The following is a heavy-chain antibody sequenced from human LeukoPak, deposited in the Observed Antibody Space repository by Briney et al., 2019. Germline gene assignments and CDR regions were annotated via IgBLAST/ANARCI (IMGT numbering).Heavy chain of an antibody. CDR3: ARDHGDYYDSSDTTGAFDI. CDR2: IWYDGSNK. Sequence: GGSLRLSCAASGFTFSSYGMHWVRQAPGKGLEWVAVIWYDGSNKYYADSVKGRFTISRDNSKNTLYLQMNSLRAEDTAVYYCARDHGDYYDSSDTTGAFDIWGQGTMVTVSS. D-gene: IGHD3-22*01. CDR1: GFTFSSYG. J-gene: IGHJ3*02. V-gene: IGHV3-33*08.